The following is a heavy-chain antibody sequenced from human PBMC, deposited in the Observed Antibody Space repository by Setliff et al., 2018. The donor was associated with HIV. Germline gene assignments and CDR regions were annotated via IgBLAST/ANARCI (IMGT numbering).Heavy chain of an antibody. CDR3: ARDSGQVTTSFHPSSFDGFDI. CDR2: IKNKNDGGTT. J-gene: IGHJ3*02. D-gene: IGHD4-17*01. V-gene: IGHV3-15*01. Sequence: GGSLRLSCAASGFSFSNAWMSWVRQAPGKGLKWVGRIKNKNDGGTTDLAASVKGRFSISRDDSKNTLYLQMNDLRAEDTAIYYCARDSGQVTTSFHPSSFDGFDIWGQGTMVTVSS. CDR1: GFSFSNAW.